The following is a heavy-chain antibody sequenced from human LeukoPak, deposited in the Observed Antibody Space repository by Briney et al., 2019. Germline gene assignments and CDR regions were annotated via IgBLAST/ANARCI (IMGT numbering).Heavy chain of an antibody. CDR2: VNTDGSST. V-gene: IGHV3-74*01. CDR1: GFTFSTYW. Sequence: GGSLRLSCAASGFTFSTYWMHWVRQAPGKGLVWVSRVNTDGSSTNYADSVKGRFTFSRDNAKNTIYLQMNSLRAEDTAMYYCASGSGGYYHWAQGTLVTVSS. CDR3: ASGSGGYYH. J-gene: IGHJ5*02. D-gene: IGHD3-22*01.